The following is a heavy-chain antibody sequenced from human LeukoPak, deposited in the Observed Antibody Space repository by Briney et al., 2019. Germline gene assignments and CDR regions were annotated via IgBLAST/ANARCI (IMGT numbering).Heavy chain of an antibody. J-gene: IGHJ4*02. Sequence: SQTLSLTCTVSGGSISSGGYYWSWIRQPPGKGLEWIGYIFHSGSTYYNPSLKSRVTISVDRSKNQFSLKLSSVTAADTAVYYCARSAIEVLYQLRGTTPYYFDYWGQGTLVTVSS. D-gene: IGHD2-2*01. V-gene: IGHV4-30-2*01. CDR1: GGSISSGGYY. CDR2: IFHSGST. CDR3: ARSAIEVLYQLRGTTPYYFDY.